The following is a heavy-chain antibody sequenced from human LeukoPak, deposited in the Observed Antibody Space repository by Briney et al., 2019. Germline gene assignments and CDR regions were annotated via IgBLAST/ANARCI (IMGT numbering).Heavy chain of an antibody. Sequence: PGGSLRLSCAASGFNFRNYAMNWVRQAPGKGLEWVSAVTGSGGTTYYADSVKGRFTISRDNSINTLYLQMNSLRAEDTAVYYCAKGYYGSGTYGWFDPWGQGTLVTVSS. CDR1: GFNFRNYA. CDR2: VTGSGGTT. D-gene: IGHD3-10*01. V-gene: IGHV3-23*01. CDR3: AKGYYGSGTYGWFDP. J-gene: IGHJ5*02.